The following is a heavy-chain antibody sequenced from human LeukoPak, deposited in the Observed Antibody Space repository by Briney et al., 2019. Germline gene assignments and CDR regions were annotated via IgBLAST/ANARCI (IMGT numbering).Heavy chain of an antibody. D-gene: IGHD6-13*01. CDR3: ARDQSGPPHRAAELQRGFDP. CDR2: INHSGST. V-gene: IGHV4-34*01. CDR1: GGSFNGYY. Sequence: SETLSLTCAVFGGSFNGYYWTWIRQPPGKGLERIGEINHSGSTNYNPSLKSRVTMSVDTSKNQFSLKLSSVTAADTAVYYCARDQSGPPHRAAELQRGFDPWGQGTLVTVSS. J-gene: IGHJ5*02.